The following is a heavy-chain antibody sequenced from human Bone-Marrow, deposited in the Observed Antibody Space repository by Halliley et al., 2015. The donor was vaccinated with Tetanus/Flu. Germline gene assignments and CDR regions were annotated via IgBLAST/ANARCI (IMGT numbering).Heavy chain of an antibody. CDR3: ARGRFAEPAFHHFDY. CDR2: IRCKNSYP. J-gene: IGHJ4*02. Sequence: SSIRCKNSYPNDADSVKGRLSISRDNTKNSVYLQMNSLRGEDTAVYYCARGRFAEPAFHHFDYWGQGILVTVSS. D-gene: IGHD1-1*01. V-gene: IGHV3-11*05.